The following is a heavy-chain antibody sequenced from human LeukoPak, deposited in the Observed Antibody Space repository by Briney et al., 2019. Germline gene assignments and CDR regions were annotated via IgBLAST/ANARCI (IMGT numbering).Heavy chain of an antibody. J-gene: IGHJ1*01. D-gene: IGHD6-13*01. CDR3: AFLAAAGRLGFQH. V-gene: IGHV4-34*01. Sequence: SETLSLTCAVYGGSFSGYYWSWIRQPPGKGLEWIGEINHSGSTNYNPSLKSRVTISVDTSKNQFSLELSSVTAADTAVYYCAFLAAAGRLGFQHWGQGTLVTVSS. CDR1: GGSFSGYY. CDR2: INHSGST.